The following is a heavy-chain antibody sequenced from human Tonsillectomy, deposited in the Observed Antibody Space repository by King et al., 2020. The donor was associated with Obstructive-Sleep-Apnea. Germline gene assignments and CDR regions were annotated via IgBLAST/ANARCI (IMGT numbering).Heavy chain of an antibody. Sequence: VGVGWIRQPPGKALEWLALIYWDDDSRYSPSLKSRLTITKDTSKNQVVLTMTNMDPVDTATYYCAQSRDDFSYGYCGAFDIWGQVTMVTVSS. CDR1: VG. J-gene: IGHJ3*02. D-gene: IGHD5-18*01. CDR3: AQSRDDFSYGYCGAFDI. V-gene: IGHV2-5*02. CDR2: IYWDDDS.